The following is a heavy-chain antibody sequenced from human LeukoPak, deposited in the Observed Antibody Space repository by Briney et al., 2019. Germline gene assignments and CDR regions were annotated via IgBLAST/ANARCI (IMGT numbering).Heavy chain of an antibody. CDR2: ISGSGDSI. CDR3: AKSFLTGYSLFDS. D-gene: IGHD3-9*01. J-gene: IGHJ4*02. CDR1: GFTFSSYG. Sequence: GRSLRLSCAASGFTFSSYGMHWVRQAPGKGLEWVSAISGSGDSIFYADSVKGRFTISRDNSKTTLYVQMNSLRAEDTAVYYCAKSFLTGYSLFDSWGQGALVTVSS. V-gene: IGHV3-23*01.